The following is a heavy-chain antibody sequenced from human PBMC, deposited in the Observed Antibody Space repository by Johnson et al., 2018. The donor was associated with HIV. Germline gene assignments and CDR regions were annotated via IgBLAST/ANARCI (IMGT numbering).Heavy chain of an antibody. Sequence: QVQLVESGGGVVQPGRSLRLSCAASGFTFSSYAMHWVRQAPGKGLEWVAFISYDGSNKYYADSVKGRFTISRDNSKNTLYVQMNSLRDEDTAVYYCARDRGGPVRDDAFDIWGQGTMVTVSS. J-gene: IGHJ3*02. CDR1: GFTFSSYA. V-gene: IGHV3-30-3*01. CDR2: ISYDGSNK. D-gene: IGHD3-10*01. CDR3: ARDRGGPVRDDAFDI.